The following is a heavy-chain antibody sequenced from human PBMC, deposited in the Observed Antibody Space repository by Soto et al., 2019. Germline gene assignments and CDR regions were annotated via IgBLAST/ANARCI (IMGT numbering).Heavy chain of an antibody. J-gene: IGHJ4*02. Sequence: SETLSLTCTVSGASMSNYYGSWIRQSPGKGLEHIGYVYYTGNTNYNPSLKSRVTISVDTYNNQFSLKLTSVTTADTAIYYCERSGHTFGGVVWGRGILVTVSS. CDR3: ERSGHTFGGVV. CDR2: VYYTGNT. D-gene: IGHD3-16*01. CDR1: GASMSNYY. V-gene: IGHV4-59*01.